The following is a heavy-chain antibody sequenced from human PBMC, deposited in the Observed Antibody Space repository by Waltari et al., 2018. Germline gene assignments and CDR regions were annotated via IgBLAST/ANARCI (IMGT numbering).Heavy chain of an antibody. Sequence: EVQLVESGGGLVQPGGSLRLSCVASGFNFTVYSMNWVRQAPGKGLEWISYMTSNRATIYYADSVKGRFAISRDNAKKSLYLQMNSLRADDTALYYCARSVQYGLDVWGLGTTVTVSS. CDR1: GFNFTVYS. J-gene: IGHJ6*02. V-gene: IGHV3-48*01. CDR2: MTSNRATI. D-gene: IGHD1-1*01. CDR3: ARSVQYGLDV.